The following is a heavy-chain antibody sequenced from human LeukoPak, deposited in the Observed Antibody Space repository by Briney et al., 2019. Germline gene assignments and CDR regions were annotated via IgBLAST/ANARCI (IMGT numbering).Heavy chain of an antibody. CDR1: GYTFSGYY. D-gene: IGHD2-21*02. CDR2: IIPIFGTA. V-gene: IGHV1-69*13. J-gene: IGHJ4*02. CDR3: ARSKAYCGGDCYPKLDY. Sequence: SVKVSCKASGYTFSGYYMHWVRQAPGQGLEWMGGIIPIFGTANYAQKFQGRVTITADESTSTAYMELSSLRSEDTAVYYCARSKAYCGGDCYPKLDYWGQGTLVTVSS.